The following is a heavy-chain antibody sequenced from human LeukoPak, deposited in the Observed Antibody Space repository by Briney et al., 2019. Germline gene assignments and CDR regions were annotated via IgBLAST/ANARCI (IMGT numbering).Heavy chain of an antibody. Sequence: GASVKVSCKASGYTFTGYYMHWVRQAPGQGLEWMGWINPNSGGTNYAQKFQGRVTMTRDTSISTAYMELSRLRSDDTAVYYCARQRTDDDYGDYHFDYWGQGTLVTVSS. CDR1: GYTFTGYY. CDR3: ARQRTDDDYGDYHFDY. D-gene: IGHD4-17*01. V-gene: IGHV1-2*02. CDR2: INPNSGGT. J-gene: IGHJ4*02.